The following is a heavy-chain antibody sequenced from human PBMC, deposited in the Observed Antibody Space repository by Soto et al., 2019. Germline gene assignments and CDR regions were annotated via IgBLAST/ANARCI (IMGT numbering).Heavy chain of an antibody. D-gene: IGHD5-18*01. J-gene: IGHJ4*02. CDR1: GFTFSSYG. CDR3: GKDCYNYGEFDY. CDR2: ISYDGSKK. Sequence: QVQLVESGGGVVQPGRSLRLSCAASGFTFSSYGMHWVRQAPGKGLEWVADISYDGSKKYYADSVKGRFTISRDNSKNTLYLQMNDLKVEDTAVCYCGKDCYNYGEFDYWGPGTLVTVSS. V-gene: IGHV3-30*18.